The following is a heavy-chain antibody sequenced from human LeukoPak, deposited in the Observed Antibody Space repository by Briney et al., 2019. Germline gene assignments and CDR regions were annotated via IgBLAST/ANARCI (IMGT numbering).Heavy chain of an antibody. J-gene: IGHJ4*02. D-gene: IGHD2-2*01. Sequence: ASVKVSCKASGYTFTGYYMHWVRQAPGQGLEWMGWINPNSGGTNYAQKFQGRVTMTRDTSISTAYMELSRLRSDDTAVYYCARDRGPPYQPLLVYFDYWGQGTLVTVYS. CDR3: ARDRGPPYQPLLVYFDY. V-gene: IGHV1-2*02. CDR1: GYTFTGYY. CDR2: INPNSGGT.